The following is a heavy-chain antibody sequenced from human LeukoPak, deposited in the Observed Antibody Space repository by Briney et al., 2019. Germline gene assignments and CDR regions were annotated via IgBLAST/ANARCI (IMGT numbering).Heavy chain of an antibody. J-gene: IGHJ4*02. Sequence: GGSLRLSCAASGFTFSSYWMSWVRQAPGKGLEWVANIKQDGGEKYYVDSVKGRFTISRDNAKTSLYLQMTSLRAEDTAVYYCARDKYSDSTTYSTRFAYWGQGILVTVSS. CDR3: ARDKYSDSTTYSTRFAY. CDR1: GFTFSSYW. D-gene: IGHD2/OR15-2a*01. V-gene: IGHV3-7*04. CDR2: IKQDGGEK.